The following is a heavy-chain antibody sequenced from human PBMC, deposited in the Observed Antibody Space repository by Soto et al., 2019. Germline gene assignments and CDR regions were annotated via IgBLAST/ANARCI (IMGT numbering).Heavy chain of an antibody. V-gene: IGHV3-15*01. Sequence: PGGSLRLSCAASGFTFSNAWMSWVRQAPGKGLEWVGRIKSKTDGGTTDYAAPVKGRFTISRDDSKNTLYLQMNSLKTEDTAVYYCTTDHRRDLDTAMAGAFDIWGQGTMVTVSS. J-gene: IGHJ3*02. CDR2: IKSKTDGGTT. D-gene: IGHD5-18*01. CDR1: GFTFSNAW. CDR3: TTDHRRDLDTAMAGAFDI.